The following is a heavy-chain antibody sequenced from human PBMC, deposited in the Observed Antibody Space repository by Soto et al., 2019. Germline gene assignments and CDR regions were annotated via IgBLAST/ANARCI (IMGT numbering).Heavy chain of an antibody. Sequence: QVQLVQSGAEVKKPGSSVKVSCKASGGTFSSYTICWVRQAPGQGLEWMGRIIPILGIANYAQKFQGRVTITADKSTSTAYMELRSLRSQDTAVYYCARESVNIALDCSGGSCYRGGAFDIWGQGTMVTVSP. CDR2: IIPILGIA. V-gene: IGHV1-69*08. D-gene: IGHD2-15*01. J-gene: IGHJ3*02. CDR3: ARESVNIALDCSGGSCYRGGAFDI. CDR1: GGTFSSYT.